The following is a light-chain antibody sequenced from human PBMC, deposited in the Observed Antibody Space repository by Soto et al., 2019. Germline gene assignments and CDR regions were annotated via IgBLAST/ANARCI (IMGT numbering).Light chain of an antibody. CDR2: DAS. V-gene: IGKV3-11*01. CDR1: QSVSSY. J-gene: IGKJ4*01. CDR3: QQRRNWPLT. Sequence: EIVLTQSPATVSLSPGGRANVSCRGSQSVSSYLAWYQQKPGQAPRLLIYDASNRATGIPARFSGSGSGTDFTLTISSLEPEDFAVYYCQQRRNWPLTFGGGTRVEI.